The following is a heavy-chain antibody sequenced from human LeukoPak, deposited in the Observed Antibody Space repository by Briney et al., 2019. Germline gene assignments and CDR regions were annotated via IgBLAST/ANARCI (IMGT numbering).Heavy chain of an antibody. CDR3: ARLLGYCSGGSCYFDY. CDR1: GGSISSYY. Sequence: SETLSLTCTVSGGSISSYYWSWIRQPPGKGLEWIGSIYHSGSTYYNPSLKSRVTISVDTSKNQFSLKLSSVTAADTAVYYCARLLGYCSGGSCYFDYWGQGTLVTVSS. D-gene: IGHD2-15*01. V-gene: IGHV4-59*08. J-gene: IGHJ4*02. CDR2: IYHSGST.